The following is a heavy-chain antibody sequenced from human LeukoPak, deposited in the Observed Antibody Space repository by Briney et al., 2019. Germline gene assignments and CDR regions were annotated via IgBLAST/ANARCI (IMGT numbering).Heavy chain of an antibody. Sequence: SETLSLTCAVYGGSFSGYYWSWIRQPPGKGLEWIGEINHSGSTNYNPSLKSRVTISVDTSKNQFSLKLSSVTAADTAVYYCARSTLGSTDYGMDVWGQGTTDTVSS. D-gene: IGHD3-16*01. CDR2: INHSGST. J-gene: IGHJ6*02. CDR3: ARSTLGSTDYGMDV. CDR1: GGSFSGYY. V-gene: IGHV4-34*01.